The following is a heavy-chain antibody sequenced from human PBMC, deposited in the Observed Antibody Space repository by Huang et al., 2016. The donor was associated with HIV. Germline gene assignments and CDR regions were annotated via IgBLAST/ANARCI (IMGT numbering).Heavy chain of an antibody. CDR2: MNPKSGNV. V-gene: IGHV1-8*01. J-gene: IGHJ3*01. Sequence: QIQLAQSGAEVKKPGASVKVSCKAFGYTFTNYDINWVRQASGQGLEWMGWMNPKSGNVDYTKEFQGRVAILRNSSINTSYLEVTSLTSEDTAVYYCARGFGINYNHEAFDVWGQGTMVTVSS. D-gene: IGHD3-10*01. CDR1: GYTFTNYD. CDR3: ARGFGINYNHEAFDV.